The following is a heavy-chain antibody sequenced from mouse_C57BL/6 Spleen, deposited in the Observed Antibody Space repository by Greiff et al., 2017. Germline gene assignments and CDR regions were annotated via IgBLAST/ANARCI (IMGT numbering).Heavy chain of an antibody. D-gene: IGHD1-3*01. CDR2: IYPGSGST. CDR1: GYTFTSYW. J-gene: IGHJ3*01. CDR3: ARRGDLVAWFAY. Sequence: QVQLQQPGAELVKPGASVKMSCKASGYTFTSYWITWVKQRPGQGLEWIGDIYPGSGSTNYNEKFKSKATLTVDTSSSTAYMQLSSLTSEDSAVYYCARRGDLVAWFAYWGQGTLVTVSA. V-gene: IGHV1-55*01.